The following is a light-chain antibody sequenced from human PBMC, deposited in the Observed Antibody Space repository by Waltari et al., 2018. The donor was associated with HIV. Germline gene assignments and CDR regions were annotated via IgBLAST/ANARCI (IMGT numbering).Light chain of an antibody. CDR1: SGNIALCT. CDR3: HGQDNEVVYV. CDR2: ANN. V-gene: IGLV6-57*01. J-gene: IGLJ1*01. Sequence: NLILTQPHSVSGSPRKTVTNHCTRSSGNIALCTLQWYQPRPGSSPTTLIYANNQRPCGVPNRLSGSIDSSSNSASLSITGRRTEEEADYYSHGQDNEVVYVF.